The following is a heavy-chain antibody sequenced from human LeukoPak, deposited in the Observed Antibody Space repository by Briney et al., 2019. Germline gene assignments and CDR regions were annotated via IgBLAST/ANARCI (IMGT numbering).Heavy chain of an antibody. CDR3: AKDRTVGASYWYFDL. CDR1: GFTFSSYG. J-gene: IGHJ2*01. Sequence: PGGSLRLSCAGSGFTFSSYGMHWVRRAPGKGLEWVAVISYDGSNKYYADSVKGRFTISRDNSKNTLYLQMNSLRAEDTAIYYCAKDRTVGASYWYFDLWGRGTLVTVSS. V-gene: IGHV3-30*18. CDR2: ISYDGSNK. D-gene: IGHD1-26*01.